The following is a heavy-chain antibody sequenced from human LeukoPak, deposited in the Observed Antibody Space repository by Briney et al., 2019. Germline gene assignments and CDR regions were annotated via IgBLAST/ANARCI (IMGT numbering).Heavy chain of an antibody. D-gene: IGHD2-2*02. CDR2: VSYNGGST. CDR3: ASEVVPAAIFPETYGMDV. CDR1: GFTFSTCP. J-gene: IGHJ6*02. V-gene: IGHV3-64*04. Sequence: GGSLRLSCVVFGFTFSTCPMHWVRQAPGKGLEFVSPVSYNGGSTYYADSVKGRFTISRDNSKNTLYLQMNSLRAEDTAVYYCASEVVPAAIFPETYGMDVWGQGTTVTVSS.